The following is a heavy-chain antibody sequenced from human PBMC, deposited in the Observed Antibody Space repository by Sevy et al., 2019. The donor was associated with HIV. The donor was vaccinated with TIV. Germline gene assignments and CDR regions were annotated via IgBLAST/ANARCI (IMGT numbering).Heavy chain of an antibody. CDR1: GFKFDDYA. CDR2: ITWDGGRT. V-gene: IGHV3-9*01. J-gene: IGHJ4*02. CDR3: AKDLRRGDILTGYLNY. D-gene: IGHD3-9*01. Sequence: GGSLRLSCTASGFKFDDYAMHWVRQPPGKGLEWVSGITWDGGRTGYADSVKGWFIISRVNTKSTLYLQMNSLRAEDTALYYCAKDLRRGDILTGYLNYWGQGILVTVSS.